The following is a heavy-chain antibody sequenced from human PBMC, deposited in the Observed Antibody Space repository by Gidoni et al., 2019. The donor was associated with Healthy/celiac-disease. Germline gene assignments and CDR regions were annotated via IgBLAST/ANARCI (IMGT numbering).Heavy chain of an antibody. D-gene: IGHD3-22*01. CDR2: IYTSGST. Sequence: QVQLQESGPGLVKPSQTLSLTCTVSGGSISSGSYYWSWIRQPAGKGLEWIGRIYTSGSTNYNPSLKSRVTISVDTSKNQFSLKLSSVTAADTAVYYCASYDSSGSEYFQHWGQGTLVTVSS. CDR3: ASYDSSGSEYFQH. V-gene: IGHV4-61*02. CDR1: GGSISSGSYY. J-gene: IGHJ1*01.